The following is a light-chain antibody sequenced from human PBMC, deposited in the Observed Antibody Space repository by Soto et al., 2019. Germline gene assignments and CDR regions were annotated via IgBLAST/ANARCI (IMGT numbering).Light chain of an antibody. CDR1: QSISSNY. Sequence: EIVLTQSPGTLSLFPGERATLSCRASQSISSNYLAWYQHKPGQAPRLLIHCASNRATGIPDRFSGAGSGTDFTLTISRLEPEDFAVYYCHQYGSAPAWTFGQGTKVEIK. J-gene: IGKJ1*01. CDR2: CAS. V-gene: IGKV3-20*01. CDR3: HQYGSAPAWT.